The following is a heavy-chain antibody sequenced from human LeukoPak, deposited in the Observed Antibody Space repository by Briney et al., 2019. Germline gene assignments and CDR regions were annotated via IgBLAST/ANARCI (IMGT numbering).Heavy chain of an antibody. V-gene: IGHV4-39*07. J-gene: IGHJ4*02. CDR1: GGSISSSSYY. Sequence: SETLSLTCTVSGGSISSSSYYWGWIRQPPGKGLEWIGSIYYSGSTYYNPSLKSRVTISVDTSKNQFSLKLSSVTAADTAVYYCARDSQGYRVFDYWGQGTLVTVSS. CDR3: ARDSQGYRVFDY. CDR2: IYYSGST. D-gene: IGHD5-12*01.